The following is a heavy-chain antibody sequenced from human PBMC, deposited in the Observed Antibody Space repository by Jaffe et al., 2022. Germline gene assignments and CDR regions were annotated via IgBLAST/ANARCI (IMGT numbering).Heavy chain of an antibody. J-gene: IGHJ5*02. CDR3: ARDNKELWFREFPEYNWFDP. D-gene: IGHD3-10*01. CDR1: GGTFSSYA. Sequence: QVQLVQSGAEVKKPGSSVKVSCKASGGTFSSYAISWVRQAPGQGLEWMGGIIPIFGTANYAQKFQGRVTITADESTSTAYMELSSLRSEDTAVYYCARDNKELWFREFPEYNWFDPWGQGTLVTVSS. CDR2: IIPIFGTA. V-gene: IGHV1-69*01.